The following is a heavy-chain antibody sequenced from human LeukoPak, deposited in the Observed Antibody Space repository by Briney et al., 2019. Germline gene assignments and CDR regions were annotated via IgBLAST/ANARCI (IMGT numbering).Heavy chain of an antibody. Sequence: SVKVSCKASGGTFSSYAISWVRQAPGQGLEWMGRIIPIFGTANYAQKFQGRVTITTDESTSTAYMELSSLRSEDTAVYYCARRNYYDSSGFDYWGQGTLVTVSS. D-gene: IGHD3-22*01. CDR2: IIPIFGTA. V-gene: IGHV1-69*05. CDR3: ARRNYYDSSGFDY. J-gene: IGHJ4*02. CDR1: GGTFSSYA.